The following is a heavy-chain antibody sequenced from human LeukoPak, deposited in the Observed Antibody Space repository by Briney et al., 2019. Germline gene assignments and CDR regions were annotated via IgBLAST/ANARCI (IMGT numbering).Heavy chain of an antibody. V-gene: IGHV3-21*01. J-gene: IGHJ4*02. Sequence: GGSLRLSCAASGFTFSSYSMNWVRQAPGKGLEWVSSISSSSSYIYYADLVKGRFTISRDNAKNSLYLQMNSLRAEDTAVYYCAREGDYYDSSGYYVFDYWGQGTLVTVSS. CDR3: AREGDYYDSSGYYVFDY. CDR1: GFTFSSYS. CDR2: ISSSSSYI. D-gene: IGHD3-22*01.